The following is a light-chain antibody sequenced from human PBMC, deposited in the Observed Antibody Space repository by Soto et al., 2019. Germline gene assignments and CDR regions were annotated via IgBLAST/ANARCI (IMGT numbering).Light chain of an antibody. Sequence: HITQSPSTLSASVGDRVTITCRASQSISSWLAWYQQKPGKAPKLLIYKASSLESGVPSRFSGSGSGTEFTLTISSLQPDDFETYYCQQYNSYPWTFGQGTKV. V-gene: IGKV1-5*03. CDR1: QSISSW. J-gene: IGKJ1*01. CDR2: KAS. CDR3: QQYNSYPWT.